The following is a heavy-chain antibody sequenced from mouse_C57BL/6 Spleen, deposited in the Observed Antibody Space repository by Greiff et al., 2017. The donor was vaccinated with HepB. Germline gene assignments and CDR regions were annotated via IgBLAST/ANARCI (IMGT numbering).Heavy chain of an antibody. V-gene: IGHV1-26*01. CDR1: GYTFTDYY. J-gene: IGHJ2*01. Sequence: EVQLQQSGPELVKPGASVKISCKASGYTFTDYYMNWVKQSHGKSLEWIGDINPNNGGTSYNQKFKGKATLTVDKSSSTAYMELRSLTSEDSAVYYCARRETDYFDYWGQGTTLTVSS. CDR2: INPNNGGT. CDR3: ARRETDYFDY.